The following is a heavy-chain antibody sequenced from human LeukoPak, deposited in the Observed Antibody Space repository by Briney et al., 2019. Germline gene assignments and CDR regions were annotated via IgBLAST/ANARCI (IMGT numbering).Heavy chain of an antibody. V-gene: IGHV3-7*01. CDR3: ARDRGDNWNYAAVDY. CDR2: IHPDGVSAK. Sequence: GGSLRLSCVASGLAFRNHWMSWVRQAPGKGLEWVANIHPDGVSAKNYVDSVKGRFTISRDNAKNSLYLQMNSLRAEDTAVYYCARDRGDNWNYAAVDYWGQGTLVTVSS. D-gene: IGHD1-7*01. J-gene: IGHJ4*02. CDR1: GLAFRNHW.